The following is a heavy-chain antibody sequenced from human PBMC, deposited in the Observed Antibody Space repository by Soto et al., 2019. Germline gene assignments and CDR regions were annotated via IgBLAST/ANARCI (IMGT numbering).Heavy chain of an antibody. D-gene: IGHD5-12*01. CDR1: GFTFKNSG. J-gene: IGHJ6*02. CDR2: ISYDGSEK. CDR3: VKDRVPGAYGHYYGMDV. Sequence: PGGSLRLSCRVSGFTFKNSGMHWVRQAPGKGLEWMAVISYDGSEKHYADSMKGRLTISRDNSKDTLHLQMNSLRAEDTAIYFCVKDRVPGAYGHYYGMDVWGQGTTVTVSS. V-gene: IGHV3-30*18.